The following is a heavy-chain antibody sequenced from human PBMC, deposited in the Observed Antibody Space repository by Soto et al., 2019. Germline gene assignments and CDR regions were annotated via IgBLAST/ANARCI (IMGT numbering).Heavy chain of an antibody. J-gene: IGHJ3*02. V-gene: IGHV3-23*01. CDR2: ISGSGATT. D-gene: IGHD1-1*01. CDR3: AKEVQARGGAFDI. Sequence: GGSLRLSCAASGFTFSRYAMTWVRQGPGKGLEWVSGISGSGATTSYADSVKGRFTVSRDNSKNTLYLQMNSLRVEDTAVYHCAKEVQARGGAFDIWGQGTMVTVSS. CDR1: GFTFSRYA.